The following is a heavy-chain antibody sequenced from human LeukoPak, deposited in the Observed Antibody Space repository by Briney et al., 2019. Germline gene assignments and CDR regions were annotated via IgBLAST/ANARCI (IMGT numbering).Heavy chain of an antibody. CDR2: IWYDGGTK. CDR1: GFTFSGYG. V-gene: IGHV3-33*01. CDR3: VRCSPYWYMDV. Sequence: GGSLRLSCAASGFTFSGYGMHWVRQAPGKGLEWVAIIWYDGGTKYCADSVKGRFTISRDNSNNTLYLQMNNLRAEDTAIYYCVRCSPYWYMDVWGKGTTVTVSS. J-gene: IGHJ6*03. D-gene: IGHD2-15*01.